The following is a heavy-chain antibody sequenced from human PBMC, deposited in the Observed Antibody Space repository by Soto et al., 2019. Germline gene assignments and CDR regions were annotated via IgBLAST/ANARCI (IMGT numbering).Heavy chain of an antibody. CDR2: IYYSGST. Sequence: SETLSLTCTVSGGSISSGGYYWSWIRQHPGRGLEWIGYIYYSGSTYYTPSLKSRVTISLDTSKNQFSLKLSSVTAADTAVYYCARQGRRSSGWYWEFDYWGQGTLVTVSS. V-gene: IGHV4-31*03. CDR3: ARQGRRSSGWYWEFDY. D-gene: IGHD6-19*01. CDR1: GGSISSGGYY. J-gene: IGHJ4*02.